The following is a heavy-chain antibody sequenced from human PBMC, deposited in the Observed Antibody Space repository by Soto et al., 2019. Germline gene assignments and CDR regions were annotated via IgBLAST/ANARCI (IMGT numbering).Heavy chain of an antibody. J-gene: IGHJ5*02. Sequence: SETLSLTCTVSGGSISSGDYYWSWIRQPPGKGLEWIGYIYYSGSTYYNPSLKSRVTISVDTSKNQFSLKLSSVTAADTAVYYCARVLTKYYDFWSGYTIMNWFDPWGQGTMVTVYS. V-gene: IGHV4-30-4*01. CDR2: IYYSGST. D-gene: IGHD3-3*01. CDR1: GGSISSGDYY. CDR3: ARVLTKYYDFWSGYTIMNWFDP.